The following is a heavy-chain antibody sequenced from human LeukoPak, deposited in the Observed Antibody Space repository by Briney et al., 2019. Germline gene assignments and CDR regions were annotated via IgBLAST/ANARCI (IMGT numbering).Heavy chain of an antibody. CDR3: AKEANYLRSSGYLIPIDF. D-gene: IGHD3-22*01. CDR1: GFTFSLNA. Sequence: PGGSLRLSCAASGFTFSLNAMNWVRQAPGRGLERVAAISGNGLGTYYADSVKGRFNISRDNSRNPLYLQMNSLRIEDTALYYCAKEANYLRSSGYLIPIDFWGQGTLVTVSS. J-gene: IGHJ4*02. V-gene: IGHV3-23*01. CDR2: ISGNGLGT.